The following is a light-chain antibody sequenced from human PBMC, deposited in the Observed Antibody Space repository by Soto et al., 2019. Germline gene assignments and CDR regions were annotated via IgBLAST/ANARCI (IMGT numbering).Light chain of an antibody. CDR1: SSDIGDYNY. CDR2: DVS. Sequence: QSVLTQPASVSGSPGQSITISCTGTSSDIGDYNYVSWYQQHPGKAPKLMIYDVSNRPSGISNRFSGSKSVNTASLTISGLQAEDEVDYYCTSYTATSTLVVFGGGNKLTVL. CDR3: TSYTATSTLVV. V-gene: IGLV2-14*01. J-gene: IGLJ3*02.